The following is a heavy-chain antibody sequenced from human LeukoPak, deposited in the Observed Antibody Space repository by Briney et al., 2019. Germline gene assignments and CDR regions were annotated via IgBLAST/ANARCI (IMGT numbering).Heavy chain of an antibody. Sequence: ASVKVSCKASGGTFSSYAISWVRQAPGQGLEWMGGIIPIFGPTNYAQNFQGSVTITADESPSTAYMELSSLRSEDTAVYYCARSRRYYGLNYYYYMDVWGKGTTVTVSS. CDR1: GGTFSSYA. J-gene: IGHJ6*03. D-gene: IGHD1-26*01. V-gene: IGHV1-69*13. CDR2: IIPIFGPT. CDR3: ARSRRYYGLNYYYYMDV.